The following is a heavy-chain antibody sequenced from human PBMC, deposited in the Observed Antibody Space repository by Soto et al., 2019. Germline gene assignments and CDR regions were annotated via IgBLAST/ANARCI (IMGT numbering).Heavy chain of an antibody. J-gene: IGHJ3*02. CDR3: AKDVVAAQTAFDI. CDR2: ISWNSGSI. Sequence: PGGSLRLSCAASGFTFDDYAMHWVRQAPGKGLEWVSGISWNSGSIGYADSVKGRFTISRDNAKNSLYLQMNSLRAEDTALYYCAKDVVAAQTAFDIRGQGTMVTVSS. D-gene: IGHD2-15*01. CDR1: GFTFDDYA. V-gene: IGHV3-9*01.